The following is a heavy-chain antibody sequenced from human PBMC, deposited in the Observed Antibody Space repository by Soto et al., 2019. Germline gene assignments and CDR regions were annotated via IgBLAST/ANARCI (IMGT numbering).Heavy chain of an antibody. CDR3: ARDVGPNSGSYYYYYYYGMDV. J-gene: IGHJ6*02. CDR2: ISAYNGNT. CDR1: GYTFTSYG. D-gene: IGHD1-26*01. V-gene: IGHV1-18*01. Sequence: QVQLVQSGAEVKKPGASVKVSCKASGYTFTSYGISWVRQAPGQGLEWMGCISAYNGNTNYAQKLQGRVTMTTDTSTSTAYMELRSLRSDDTAVYYCARDVGPNSGSYYYYYYYGMDVWGQGTTVTVSS.